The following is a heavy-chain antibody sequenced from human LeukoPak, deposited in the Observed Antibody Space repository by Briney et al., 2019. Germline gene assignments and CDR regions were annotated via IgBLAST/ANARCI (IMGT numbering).Heavy chain of an antibody. CDR3: ARAGDYSSSWYGQDYYYYYGMDV. D-gene: IGHD6-13*01. J-gene: IGHJ6*02. Sequence: ASVKVSCKASGYTFTSYYMHWVRQAPGQGLEWMGIINPSGGSTSYAQKFQGRVTMTRDTSTSTVYMELSSLRSEDTAVYYCARAGDYSSSWYGQDYYYYYGMDVWGQGTTVTVSS. V-gene: IGHV1-46*01. CDR1: GYTFTSYY. CDR2: INPSGGST.